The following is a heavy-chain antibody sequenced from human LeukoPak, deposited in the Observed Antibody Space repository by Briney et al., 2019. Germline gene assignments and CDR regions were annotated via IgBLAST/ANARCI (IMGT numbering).Heavy chain of an antibody. Sequence: PGGSLRLSCAASGFTFSSYSMNWVRQAPGKGLEWVSSISSSSSYIYYADSVKGRFTISRDNAKNSLYLQMNSLRAEDTAVYYCARGLAAAGHNWFDPWGQGTLVTVSS. V-gene: IGHV3-21*01. J-gene: IGHJ5*02. CDR3: ARGLAAAGHNWFDP. D-gene: IGHD6-13*01. CDR1: GFTFSSYS. CDR2: ISSSSSYI.